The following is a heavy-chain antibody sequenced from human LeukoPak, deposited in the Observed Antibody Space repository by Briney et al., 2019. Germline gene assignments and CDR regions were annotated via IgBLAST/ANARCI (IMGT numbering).Heavy chain of an antibody. V-gene: IGHV4-39*01. D-gene: IGHD3-3*01. Sequence: PSETLSLTCTVSGGSISSTSHHWGWIRQAPGKGLEWIATMYYNGYTYDNPSLKSRVTISVDTSKNQLSLTLSSVTAADTAVYYCARAFATSRGYWGQGTLVTVSS. CDR1: GGSISSTSHH. CDR2: MYYNGYT. J-gene: IGHJ4*02. CDR3: ARAFATSRGY.